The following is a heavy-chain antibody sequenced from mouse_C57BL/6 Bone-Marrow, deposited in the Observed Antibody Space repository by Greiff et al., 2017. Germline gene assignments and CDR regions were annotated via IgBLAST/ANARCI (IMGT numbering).Heavy chain of an antibody. CDR1: GYTFTSYW. J-gene: IGHJ1*03. CDR3: ARDGDYWYCDD. D-gene: IGHD2-13*01. V-gene: IGHV1-52*01. CDR2: IDPSDSET. Sequence: QVQLQQPGAELVRPGSSVKLSCKASGYTFTSYWMHWVKQRPIQGLEWIGNIDPSDSETNYNQKFKGKATLTVDKSSSTAYMQLSSLTSEDSSVDYGARDGDYWYCDDWGTGTTLTVSS.